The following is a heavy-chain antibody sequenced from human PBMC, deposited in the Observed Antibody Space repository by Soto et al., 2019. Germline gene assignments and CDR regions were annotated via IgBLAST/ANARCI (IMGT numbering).Heavy chain of an antibody. CDR2: IYYSGST. V-gene: IGHV4-39*01. D-gene: IGHD6-6*01. Sequence: SVPMSLPYTVSGGSSAGSGGYWGRNRKPPGKGLEWIGSIYYSGSTYYNPSLKSRVTISVDTSKNQFSLKLSSVTAADTAVYYCARLLAVLAARPSSCYYGMDVLGQGTTVTVSS. J-gene: IGHJ6*02. CDR1: GGSSAGSGGY. CDR3: ARLLAVLAARPSSCYYGMDV.